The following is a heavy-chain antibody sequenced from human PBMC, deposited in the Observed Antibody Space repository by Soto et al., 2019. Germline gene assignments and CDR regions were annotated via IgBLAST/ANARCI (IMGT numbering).Heavy chain of an antibody. Sequence: GASVKVSCKASGGTLNNYAINWVRQAPGQGLEWMGGILPVSAPPDYAQKFQGRVSITADHSRSTVYMELSRLKSDDTAVYFCATASNYDVSNPFWGQGTLVTVSS. CDR3: ATASNYDVSNPF. J-gene: IGHJ4*02. D-gene: IGHD3-3*01. V-gene: IGHV1-69*13. CDR1: GGTLNNYA. CDR2: ILPVSAPP.